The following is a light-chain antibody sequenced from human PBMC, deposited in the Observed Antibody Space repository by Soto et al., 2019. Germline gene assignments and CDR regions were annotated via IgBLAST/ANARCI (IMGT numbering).Light chain of an antibody. CDR2: EVN. Sequence: QSALTQPPSASGSPGQSVTISCTGTSSDVGGYKYVSWYQQHPGKAPKLMIFEVNKRPSGVPYRFSGSKSGNTASLTVSGLQAEDEDDYYCSSYAGINNLGVFGTGTKLTVL. J-gene: IGLJ1*01. V-gene: IGLV2-8*01. CDR3: SSYAGINNLGV. CDR1: SSDVGGYKY.